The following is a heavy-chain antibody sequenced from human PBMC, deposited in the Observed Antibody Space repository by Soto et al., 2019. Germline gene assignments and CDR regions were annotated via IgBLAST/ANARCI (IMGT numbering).Heavy chain of an antibody. Sequence: EVQLSESGGGLVQPGGSLRLSCAASGFTFSYYTMSWVRQAPGKGLEWVSGISGSGDTIYYADSVKGRFTISRDNSKNTLYLQMNSLRAADARVYHWSDSVQAAPHYDYYDMDVSGQGTTVTVSS. CDR2: ISGSGDTI. D-gene: IGHD2-2*01. CDR1: GFTFSYYT. V-gene: IGHV3-23*01. CDR3: SDSVQAAPHYDYYDMDV. J-gene: IGHJ6*02.